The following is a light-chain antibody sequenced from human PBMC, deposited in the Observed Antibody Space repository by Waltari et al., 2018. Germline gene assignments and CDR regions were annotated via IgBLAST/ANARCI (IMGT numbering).Light chain of an antibody. V-gene: IGKV3-20*01. J-gene: IGKJ1*01. CDR1: KRVGKS. Sequence: EIVLTQSPATPSLSPAERGTPSCRASKRVGKSLSWYQQKHGQAPRLLIYDASTRATGIPDRFSGGGSGTDFSLTISRLEPEDFAVYYCQMYVRLPVTFGQGTKVEI. CDR3: QMYVRLPVT. CDR2: DAS.